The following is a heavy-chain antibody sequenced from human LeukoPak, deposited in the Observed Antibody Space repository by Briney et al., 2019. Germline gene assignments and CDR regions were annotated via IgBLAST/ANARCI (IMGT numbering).Heavy chain of an antibody. Sequence: WESLKISCKGSGYSFTSYWIGRVRQMPGKGLEWMGIIYPGDSDTRYSPSFQGQVTISADKSISTAYLQWSSLKASDTAMYYCASSVAGTFWYFDLWGRGTLVTVSS. CDR3: ASSVAGTFWYFDL. CDR2: IYPGDSDT. J-gene: IGHJ2*01. D-gene: IGHD6-19*01. CDR1: GYSFTSYW. V-gene: IGHV5-51*01.